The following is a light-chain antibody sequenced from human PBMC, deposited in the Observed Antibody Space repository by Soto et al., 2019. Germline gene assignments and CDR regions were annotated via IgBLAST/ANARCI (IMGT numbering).Light chain of an antibody. CDR2: DGS. CDR3: QQRTRWPMT. J-gene: IGKJ5*01. Sequence: VVTQSAATLSLSPGARATLSCRASQSVSSYLAWYQQKPGPAPMLLIYDGSKRPAGVPDRISADGSGTADTLNLCRLEPEDGAVDEGQQRTRWPMTFAQGTRLDIK. CDR1: QSVSSY. V-gene: IGKV3-11*01.